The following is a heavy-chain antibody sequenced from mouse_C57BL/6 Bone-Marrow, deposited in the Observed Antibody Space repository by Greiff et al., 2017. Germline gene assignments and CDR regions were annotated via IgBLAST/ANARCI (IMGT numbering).Heavy chain of an antibody. CDR2: IYPRSGNT. Sequence: VQLQQSGAELARPGASVKLSCKASGYTFTSYGISWVKQRTGQGLEWIGEIYPRSGNTYYNEKFKGKATLTADKSSSTAYMQLSSLTPEDSAVYFCARDWDYFDYWGQGTTLTVSS. CDR1: GYTFTSYG. CDR3: ARDWDYFDY. J-gene: IGHJ2*01. D-gene: IGHD4-1*01. V-gene: IGHV1-81*01.